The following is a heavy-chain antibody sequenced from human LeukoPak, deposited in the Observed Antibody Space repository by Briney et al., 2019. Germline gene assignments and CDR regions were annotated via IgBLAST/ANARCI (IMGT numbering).Heavy chain of an antibody. D-gene: IGHD1-26*01. V-gene: IGHV4-30-4*01. J-gene: IGHJ4*02. Sequence: PSETLSLTCTVSGGSISSGDYYWSWIRQPPGKGLEWIGYIYYSGSTYYNPSLKSRVTISVDTSKNQFSLKLSSVTAADTAVYYCARGRVAWELFRYGSPPVSKLYFDYWGQGTLVTVSS. CDR2: IYYSGST. CDR1: GGSISSGDYY. CDR3: ARGRVAWELFRYGSPPVSKLYFDY.